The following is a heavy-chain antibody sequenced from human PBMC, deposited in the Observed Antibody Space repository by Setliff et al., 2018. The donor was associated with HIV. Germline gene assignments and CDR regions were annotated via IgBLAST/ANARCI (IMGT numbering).Heavy chain of an antibody. Sequence: ASVKVSCKAFGHTFSTNAIHWVRQAPGQRLEWMGYINAGDDNTRYSEKFQGRVTITRDTSANTAYMELSSLRSEDTAVYYCAKEGDRYGLDLDYWGQGTLVTVSS. V-gene: IGHV1-3*01. D-gene: IGHD5-18*01. CDR3: AKEGDRYGLDLDY. J-gene: IGHJ4*02. CDR1: GHTFSTNA. CDR2: INAGDDNT.